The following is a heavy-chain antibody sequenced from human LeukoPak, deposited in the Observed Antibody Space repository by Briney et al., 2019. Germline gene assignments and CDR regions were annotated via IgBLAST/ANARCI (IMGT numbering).Heavy chain of an antibody. D-gene: IGHD3-10*01. V-gene: IGHV3-48*01. J-gene: IGHJ6*03. CDR3: VRDEDTSITMIQGVSSYSYYMDV. CDR2: ISSSSNII. Sequence: GGSLSLSCAASGFAFSSYTMNWVRQAPGKGLEWVSHISSSSNIIYYADSVEGLVTITRDNAKNSMSLQMYKLRAEHTALYYCVRDEDTSITMIQGVSSYSYYMDVWGKGTTVTVSS. CDR1: GFAFSSYT.